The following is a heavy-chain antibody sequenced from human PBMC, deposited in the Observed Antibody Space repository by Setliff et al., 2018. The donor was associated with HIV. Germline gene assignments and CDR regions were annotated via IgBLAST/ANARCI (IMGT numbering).Heavy chain of an antibody. D-gene: IGHD3-3*01. CDR3: AREAPSEPTRYYNFWSGYPDWFDP. CDR1: GDSIISGSYY. CDR2: IYNGGAS. V-gene: IGHV4-39*07. J-gene: IGHJ5*02. Sequence: ETLSLTCIVTGDSIISGSYYWAWIRQPPGKGLEWIGTIYNGGASHYNPSLKSRVIIFLDPSKNQFSLELTSVTAADAAVYYCAREAPSEPTRYYNFWSGYPDWFDPWGPGTLVTVSS.